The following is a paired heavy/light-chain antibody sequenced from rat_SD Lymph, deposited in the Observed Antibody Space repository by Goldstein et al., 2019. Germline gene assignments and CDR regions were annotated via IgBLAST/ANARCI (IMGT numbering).Light chain of an antibody. CDR3: QQGLEFPYT. CDR1: KSLLYSDGKTY. CDR2: WMS. Sequence: DIVMTQGALPNPVPSGESVSITCRSSKSLLYSDGKTYLNWYLQRPGQSPQLLIYWMSTRASGVSDRFSGSGSGTDFTLKISGVEAEDVGVYYCQQGLEFPYTFGAGTKLELK. V-gene: IGKV2S6*01. J-gene: IGKJ2-3*01.
Heavy chain of an antibody. D-gene: IGHD1-2*01. V-gene: IGHV1-28*01. CDR3: ARERNYYSSYLAY. Sequence: QVQLQQSGAELVKPGSSVKISCKASGYTFTSYDMHWIKQQPGNGLEWIGWIYPGNGNTKYNQKFNGKATLTADKSSSTAYMQLSSLTSEDSAVYFCARERNYYSSYLAYWGQGTLVTVSS. J-gene: IGHJ3*01. CDR2: IYPGNGNT. CDR1: GYTFTSYD.